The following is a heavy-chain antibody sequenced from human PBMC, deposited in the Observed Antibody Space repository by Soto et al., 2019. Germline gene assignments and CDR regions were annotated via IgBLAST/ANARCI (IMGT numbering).Heavy chain of an antibody. D-gene: IGHD2-2*01. CDR2: IIPIFGTA. J-gene: IGHJ6*02. V-gene: IGHV1-69*13. CDR1: GGTFSSYA. Sequence: SVKVSCKASGGTFSSYAISWVRQAPGQGLEWMGGIIPIFGTANYAQKFQGRVTITADESTSTAYMELSSLRSEDTAVYYCATPGRDIVVVPAATKHYYYYYGMDVWGQGTTVTVSS. CDR3: ATPGRDIVVVPAATKHYYYYYGMDV.